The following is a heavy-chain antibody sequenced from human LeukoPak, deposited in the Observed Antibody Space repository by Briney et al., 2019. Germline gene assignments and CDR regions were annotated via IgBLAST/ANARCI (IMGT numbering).Heavy chain of an antibody. J-gene: IGHJ4*02. CDR1: GFTFDDYA. CDR3: ARMQQLVDFVDY. CDR2: ISSNSENI. Sequence: GGSLRLSCAASGFTFDDYAMHWVRYAPGKGLEWVSGISSNSENIVYADSVKGRFTISRDNAKNSLYLQMSSLRAEDTAVYYCARMQQLVDFVDYWGQGTLVSVSS. V-gene: IGHV3-9*01. D-gene: IGHD6-13*01.